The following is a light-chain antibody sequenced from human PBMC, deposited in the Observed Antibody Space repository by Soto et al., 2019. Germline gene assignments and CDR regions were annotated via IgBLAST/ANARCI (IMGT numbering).Light chain of an antibody. CDR3: QRYDNWPLT. CDR1: QSISGN. Sequence: EIVMTQSPATLSVSPGESATLSCRASQSISGNLAWYQQKPGPSPRLLIYHTSTRATGVPARFSGSGSGTEFSLTISSLQSEDSAVYYCQRYDNWPLTFGGGTKVEIK. J-gene: IGKJ4*01. CDR2: HTS. V-gene: IGKV3-15*01.